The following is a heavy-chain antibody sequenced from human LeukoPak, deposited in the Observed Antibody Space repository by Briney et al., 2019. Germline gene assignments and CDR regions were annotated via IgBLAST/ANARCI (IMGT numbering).Heavy chain of an antibody. V-gene: IGHV1-58*01. D-gene: IGHD4-17*01. CDR2: IVAGSGNT. J-gene: IGHJ4*02. CDR1: GFTFTSSA. Sequence: SVKVSCKASGFTFTSSAVQWVRQARGQRLEWIGWIVAGSGNTNYAQKFQERVTITRDMSTSTAYMELSSLRSEDTAVYYCAANIDYGDYPFDYWGQGTLVTVSS. CDR3: AANIDYGDYPFDY.